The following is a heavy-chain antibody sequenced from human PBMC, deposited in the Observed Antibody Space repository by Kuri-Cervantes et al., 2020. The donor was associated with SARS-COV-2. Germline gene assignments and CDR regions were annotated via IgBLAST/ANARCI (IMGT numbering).Heavy chain of an antibody. D-gene: IGHD3-10*01. J-gene: IGHJ3*02. Sequence: SETLSLTCTVSGASITSYYWSWIRQPPGKRPEWIGYIYHSGTTNYNPSLKSRVTMSVDTSKNQFSLKLSSVTAADTAVYYCARADVRVMFPMVRGVIGAFDIWGQGTMVTVSS. CDR1: GASITSYY. V-gene: IGHV4-59*01. CDR3: ARADVRVMFPMVRGVIGAFDI. CDR2: IYHSGTT.